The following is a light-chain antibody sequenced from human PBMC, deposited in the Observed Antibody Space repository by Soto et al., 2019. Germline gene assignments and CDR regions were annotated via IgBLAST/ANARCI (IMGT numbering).Light chain of an antibody. V-gene: IGLV2-14*01. J-gene: IGLJ1*01. Sequence: QSVLTQPASVSGSPGQSITISCTGTSSDVGGYNYVSWYQQHPGKAPKLMIYEVSNRPSGVSTRFSGSKSGNKASLTISGLQAEDEADYYCSSYTSSSTSVFGTGTKLTVL. CDR1: SSDVGGYNY. CDR2: EVS. CDR3: SSYTSSSTSV.